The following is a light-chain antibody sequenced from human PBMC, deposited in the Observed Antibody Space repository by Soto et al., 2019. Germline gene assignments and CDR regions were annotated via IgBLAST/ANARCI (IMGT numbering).Light chain of an antibody. CDR2: EGS. Sequence: QSALTQPASVSGSPGQSITISCTGTSSDVGSYNLVSWYQQHPGNAAKLMIYEGSKRPSGVSNRFFGSKSGNTASLTISGLQAEDEADYYCCSFARGSTLVFGGGTKVTVL. J-gene: IGLJ3*02. CDR3: CSFARGSTLV. CDR1: SSDVGSYNL. V-gene: IGLV2-23*01.